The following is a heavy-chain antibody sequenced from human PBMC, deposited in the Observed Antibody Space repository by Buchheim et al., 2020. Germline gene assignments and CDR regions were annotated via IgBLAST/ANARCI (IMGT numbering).Heavy chain of an antibody. V-gene: IGHV3-74*01. J-gene: IGHJ5*02. CDR3: ARGIAATANPNWFDP. D-gene: IGHD6-25*01. CDR2: ITSDGSGT. Sequence: EVQLVESGGGLVQPGGSLRLSCAASGFSFSSYWMHWVRQAPGRGLVWVSRITSDGSGTGYGDSVTGRFTISRDNAKHTLYLQMNSLSPEDTAVYFCARGIAATANPNWFDPWGQGTL. CDR1: GFSFSSYW.